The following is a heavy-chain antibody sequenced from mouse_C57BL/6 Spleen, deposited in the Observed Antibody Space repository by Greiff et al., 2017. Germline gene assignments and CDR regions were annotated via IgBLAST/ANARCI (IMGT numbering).Heavy chain of an antibody. CDR3: ARSGYYDYDVLFDY. J-gene: IGHJ2*01. V-gene: IGHV1-64*01. CDR1: GYTFTSYW. D-gene: IGHD2-4*01. CDR2: IHPNSGST. Sequence: QVQLQQPGAELVKPGASVTLSCKASGYTFTSYWMHWVKQRPGQGLEWIGMIHPNSGSTNYNEKFKSKATLTVYKSSSTAYMQLSSLTSEDSAVYYCARSGYYDYDVLFDYWGQGTTLTVSS.